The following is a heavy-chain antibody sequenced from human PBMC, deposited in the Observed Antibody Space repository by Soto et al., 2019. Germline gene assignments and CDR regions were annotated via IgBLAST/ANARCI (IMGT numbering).Heavy chain of an antibody. J-gene: IGHJ5*02. CDR3: ATDSGFYGDYELDWFDP. CDR2: IIPIFGTA. Sequence: SVKVSCKASGGTFSSYAISWVRQAPGQGLEWMGGIIPIFGTANYAQKFQGRVTITADESTSTAYMELSSLRSEDTAVYYCATDSGFYGDYELDWFDPWGQGTLVTVSS. CDR1: GGTFSSYA. D-gene: IGHD4-17*01. V-gene: IGHV1-69*13.